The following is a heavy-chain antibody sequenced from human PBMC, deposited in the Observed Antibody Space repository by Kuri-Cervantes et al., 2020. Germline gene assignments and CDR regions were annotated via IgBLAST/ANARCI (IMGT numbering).Heavy chain of an antibody. CDR3: ARHFGSYYYYYYMDV. CDR2: IYPGDSDT. V-gene: IGHV5-51*01. D-gene: IGHD3-3*01. Sequence: GESLKISCKGSGYIFTNYWIGWVRQMPGKGLEWMGIIYPGDSDTRYSPSFQGQVTISADKSISTAYLQWSSLKASDTAMYYCARHFGSYYYYYYMDVWGKGTTVTVSS. CDR1: GYIFTNYW. J-gene: IGHJ6*03.